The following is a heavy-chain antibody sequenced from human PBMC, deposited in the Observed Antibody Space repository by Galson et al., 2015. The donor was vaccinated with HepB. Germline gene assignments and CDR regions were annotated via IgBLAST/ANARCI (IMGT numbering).Heavy chain of an antibody. Sequence: QSGAEVKKPGESLRISCKGSGYSFTSYWINWVRQMPGKGLEWMGKIDPSDSYTNYSPSFQGHVTISADKSISTAYLQWSSLKASDTAIYYCARLPGGYPPFDHWGQGTLVTVSS. V-gene: IGHV5-10-1*01. D-gene: IGHD3-22*01. CDR3: ARLPGGYPPFDH. CDR2: IDPSDSYT. CDR1: GYSFTSYW. J-gene: IGHJ4*02.